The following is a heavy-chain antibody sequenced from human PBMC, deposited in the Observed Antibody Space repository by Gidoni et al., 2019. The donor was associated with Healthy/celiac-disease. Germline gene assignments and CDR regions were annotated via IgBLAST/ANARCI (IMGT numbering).Heavy chain of an antibody. Sequence: QVQLQQWGAGLLKPSETLSLTCAVYGGSFSGYYWSWIRQPPGKGLEWIGEINHSGSTNYNPALKSRVTISVDTSKNQFSLKLSSVTAADTAVYYCARGWGGDYWGQGTLVTVAS. D-gene: IGHD3-16*01. CDR3: ARGWGGDY. J-gene: IGHJ4*02. V-gene: IGHV4-34*01. CDR1: GGSFSGYY. CDR2: INHSGST.